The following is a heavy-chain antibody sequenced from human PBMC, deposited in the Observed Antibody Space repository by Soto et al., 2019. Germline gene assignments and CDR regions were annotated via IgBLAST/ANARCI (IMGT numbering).Heavy chain of an antibody. V-gene: IGHV4-39*01. CDR1: GGSISSSSYY. J-gene: IGHJ4*02. D-gene: IGHD4-17*01. CDR3: ARPGGYGDYFDY. Sequence: SETLSLTCTVSGGSISSSSYYWGWIRQPPGKGLEWIGSIYYSGSTYYNPSLKSRVTISVDTSKNQFSLKLSSVTAADTAVYYCARPGGYGDYFDYWGQGTQVTVSS. CDR2: IYYSGST.